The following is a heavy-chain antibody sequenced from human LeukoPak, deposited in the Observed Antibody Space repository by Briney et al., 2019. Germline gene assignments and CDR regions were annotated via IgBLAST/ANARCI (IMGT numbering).Heavy chain of an antibody. V-gene: IGHV1-69*04. Sequence: ASVKVSCKASGYTFASYAISWVRQAPGQGLEWMGRIIPILGIANYAQKFQGRVTITADKSTSTAYMELSSLRSEDTAVYYCARGLTSPFDYWGQGTLVTVSS. J-gene: IGHJ4*02. CDR3: ARGLTSPFDY. CDR1: GYTFASYA. CDR2: IIPILGIA.